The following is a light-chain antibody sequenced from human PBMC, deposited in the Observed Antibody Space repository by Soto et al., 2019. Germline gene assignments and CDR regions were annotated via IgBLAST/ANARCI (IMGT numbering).Light chain of an antibody. V-gene: IGKV3-11*01. CDR2: DAS. Sequence: EIVLTQSPATLSLSPEERATLSCRASQSVRSYLAWYQQKPGQAPRLLIYDASNRATGIPARFSGSGSGTDFTLTISTLEPEDFAVYYCQQRSNWPPITFGQGTRLEI. CDR1: QSVRSY. CDR3: QQRSNWPPIT. J-gene: IGKJ5*01.